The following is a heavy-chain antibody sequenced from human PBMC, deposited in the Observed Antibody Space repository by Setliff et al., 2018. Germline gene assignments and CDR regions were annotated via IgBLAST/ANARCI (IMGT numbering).Heavy chain of an antibody. J-gene: IGHJ4*02. D-gene: IGHD2-15*01. Sequence: SETLSLTCTVSGSSVSSGSYYWSWIRQPPGKGPEWIGYIYYSGSTNYNPSLKSRVTISVDTSKNQFSLKLSSVTAADTAVYYCARSQWGGESYYFDYWGQGTLVTVSS. V-gene: IGHV4-61*01. CDR1: GSSVSSGSYY. CDR3: ARSQWGGESYYFDY. CDR2: IYYSGST.